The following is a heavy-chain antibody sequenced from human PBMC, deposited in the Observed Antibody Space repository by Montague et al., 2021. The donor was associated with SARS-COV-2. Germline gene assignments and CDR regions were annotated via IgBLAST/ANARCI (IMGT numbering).Heavy chain of an antibody. Sequence: TLSLTCTVSGGSISSGGYYWSWIRQHPGKGLEWIGYIYYSGSTYYNPSLKSRVTISVDTSKNQFSLKLSSVTAADTAVYYCARATRITIFGVVNQFDYWAQGTRSPSPQ. J-gene: IGHJ4*02. V-gene: IGHV4-31*03. D-gene: IGHD3-3*01. CDR1: GGSISSGGYY. CDR3: ARATRITIFGVVNQFDY. CDR2: IYYSGST.